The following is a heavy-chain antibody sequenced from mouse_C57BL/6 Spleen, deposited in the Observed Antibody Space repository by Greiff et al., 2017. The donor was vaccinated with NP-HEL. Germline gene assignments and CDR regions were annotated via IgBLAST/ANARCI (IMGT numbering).Heavy chain of an antibody. J-gene: IGHJ3*01. Sequence: EVQLVESGPGLAKPSQSLSLTCSVTGYSITSGYYWNWIRQFPGNKLEWMGYISYDGSNNYNPSLKNRISITRDTSKNQFFLKLNSVTTEDTATYYCARDPIYSNYEAYWGQGTLVTVSA. CDR3: ARDPIYSNYEAY. D-gene: IGHD2-5*01. CDR1: GYSITSGYY. CDR2: ISYDGSN. V-gene: IGHV3-6*01.